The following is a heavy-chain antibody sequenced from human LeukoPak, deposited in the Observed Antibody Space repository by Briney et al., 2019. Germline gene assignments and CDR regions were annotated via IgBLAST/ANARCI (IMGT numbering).Heavy chain of an antibody. Sequence: VASVKVSCKASGYTFTSYDINWVRQATGQGPEWMGWMNPNSGNTGYAQKFQGRVTMTRNTSISTAYMELSSLRSEDTAVYYCARSRTYYYDSSGYWGQGTLVTVSS. D-gene: IGHD3-22*01. CDR3: ARSRTYYYDSSGY. CDR2: MNPNSGNT. J-gene: IGHJ4*02. CDR1: GYTFTSYD. V-gene: IGHV1-8*01.